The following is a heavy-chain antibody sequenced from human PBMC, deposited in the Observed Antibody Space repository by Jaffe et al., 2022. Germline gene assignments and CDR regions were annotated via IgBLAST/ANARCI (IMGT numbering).Heavy chain of an antibody. J-gene: IGHJ6*03. CDR2: ISSSGSTI. Sequence: EVQLVESGGGLVQPGGSLRLSCAASGFTFSSYEMNWVRQAPGKGLEWVSYISSSGSTIYYADSVKGRFTISRDNAKNSLYLQMNSLRAEDTAVYYCARVPYYYDSSGYSYYYYYYMDVWGKGTTVTVSS. D-gene: IGHD3-22*01. CDR1: GFTFSSYE. CDR3: ARVPYYYDSSGYSYYYYYYMDV. V-gene: IGHV3-48*03.